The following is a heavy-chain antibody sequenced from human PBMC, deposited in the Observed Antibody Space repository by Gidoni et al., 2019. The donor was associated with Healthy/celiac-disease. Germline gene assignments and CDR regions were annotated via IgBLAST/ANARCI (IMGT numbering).Heavy chain of an antibody. V-gene: IGHV3-21*01. Sequence: EVQLVESGGGLVKPGGSLRLYCAAAGFTFSSYRINWVSQAPGKGLEWVSSISSSSIYIYYADSVKCRCTISRDNAKNSLYLQMNSLRAEDTDGYYCARGINWFDPWGQGTLVTVSS. CDR3: ARGINWFDP. CDR2: ISSSSIYI. CDR1: GFTFSSYR. J-gene: IGHJ5*02.